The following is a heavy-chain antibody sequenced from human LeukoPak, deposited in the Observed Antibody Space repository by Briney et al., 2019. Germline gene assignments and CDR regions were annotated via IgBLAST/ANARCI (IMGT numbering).Heavy chain of an antibody. J-gene: IGHJ5*02. CDR3: ARDYGGNSGWFDP. D-gene: IGHD4-23*01. V-gene: IGHV4-30-2*01. CDR2: IYHSGST. Sequence: SETLSLTCAVSGGSISSGGYSWSWIRQPPGKGLEWIGYIYHSGSTYYNPSLKSRVTISVDRSKNQFSLKLSSVTAADTAVYYCARDYGGNSGWFDPWGQGTLVTVSS. CDR1: GGSISSGGYS.